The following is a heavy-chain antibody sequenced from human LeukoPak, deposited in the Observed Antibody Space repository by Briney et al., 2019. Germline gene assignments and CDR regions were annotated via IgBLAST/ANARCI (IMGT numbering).Heavy chain of an antibody. Sequence: SETLSLTCTVSGGSISSYYWSWIRQPPGKGLEWIGYIYNSGSTNYNPSLKSRVTISLDTSKNQFSLRLSSATAADPAVYYCARVIAAASEYFQHWGQGTLVTVSS. CDR2: IYNSGST. V-gene: IGHV4-59*08. CDR1: GGSISSYY. J-gene: IGHJ1*01. CDR3: ARVIAAASEYFQH. D-gene: IGHD6-13*01.